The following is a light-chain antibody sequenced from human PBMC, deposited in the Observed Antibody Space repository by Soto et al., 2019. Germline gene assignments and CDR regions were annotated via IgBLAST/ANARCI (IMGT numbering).Light chain of an antibody. CDR3: QQYDSYPWT. J-gene: IGKJ1*01. CDR1: QSISSW. Sequence: IQMTQSPSTLSASVGDRVTITCRASQSISSWLAWHQQKAGKAPRVLIYDASRLESGVPSRFSGSGSGTEFTLTINSLQPDDFATYYCQQYDSYPWTFGQGTKVDIK. CDR2: DAS. V-gene: IGKV1-5*01.